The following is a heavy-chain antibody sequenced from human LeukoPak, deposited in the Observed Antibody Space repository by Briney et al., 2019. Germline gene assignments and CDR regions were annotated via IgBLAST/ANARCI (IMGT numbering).Heavy chain of an antibody. D-gene: IGHD3-3*01. Sequence: PGGSLRLSCAASGFTFSDYYMSWIRQAPGKGLEWVSYISSSGSTIYYADSVKGRFTISRDNAKNSLYLQMNSLRAEDTAVYYCARLEWLPSYYMDVWGKGTTVTVSS. V-gene: IGHV3-11*04. CDR3: ARLEWLPSYYMDV. CDR2: ISSSGSTI. J-gene: IGHJ6*03. CDR1: GFTFSDYY.